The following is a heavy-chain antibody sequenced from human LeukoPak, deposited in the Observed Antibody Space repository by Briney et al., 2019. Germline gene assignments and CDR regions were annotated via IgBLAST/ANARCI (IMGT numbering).Heavy chain of an antibody. Sequence: GASVKVSCKASGYTFTSYYMHWVRQAPGQGLEWMGRVNPDSGGTNYAQKFQGRVTMTRDTSISTAYMELSRLRSDDTAVYYCARVVLDSSGYYIDFWGQGTLVTVSS. D-gene: IGHD3-22*01. V-gene: IGHV1-2*06. J-gene: IGHJ4*02. CDR2: VNPDSGGT. CDR3: ARVVLDSSGYYIDF. CDR1: GYTFTSYY.